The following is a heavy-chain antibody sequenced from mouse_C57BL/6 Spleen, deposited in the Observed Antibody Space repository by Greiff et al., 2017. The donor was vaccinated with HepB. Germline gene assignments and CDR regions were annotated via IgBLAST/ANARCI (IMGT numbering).Heavy chain of an antibody. V-gene: IGHV14-2*01. CDR2: IDPEDGEN. CDR3: ARQGDYYAMDY. J-gene: IGHJ4*01. Sequence: VQLKESGAELVKPGASVKLSCTASGFNIKDYYMHWVKQRTEQGLEWIGRIDPEDGENKYAPKFQGKATITAATSSNTAYLQLSSLTSEDTAVYSCARQGDYYAMDYWGQGTSVTVSS. CDR1: GFNIKDYY.